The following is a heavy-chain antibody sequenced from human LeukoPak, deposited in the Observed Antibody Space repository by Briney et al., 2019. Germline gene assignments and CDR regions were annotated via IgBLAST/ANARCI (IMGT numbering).Heavy chain of an antibody. D-gene: IGHD6-6*01. V-gene: IGHV1-2*02. CDR2: INPNSGGT. Sequence: GASVKVSCKASGYTFTGYYMHWVRQATGQGLEWMGWINPNSGGTNYAQKFQGRVTMTRDTSISTAYMELSRLRSDDTAVYYCARDFRVAARKGHWFDPWGQGTLVTVSS. CDR3: ARDFRVAARKGHWFDP. J-gene: IGHJ5*02. CDR1: GYTFTGYY.